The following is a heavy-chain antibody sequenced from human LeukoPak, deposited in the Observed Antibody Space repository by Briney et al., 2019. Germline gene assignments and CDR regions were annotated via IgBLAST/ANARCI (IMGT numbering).Heavy chain of an antibody. D-gene: IGHD6-13*01. CDR1: GYTFINYA. Sequence: ASVKVSCKASGYTFINYAMHWVRQAPGQGLEWMGIINPSGGSTSYAQKFQGRVTMTRDTSTSTVYMELCSLRSEDTAVYYCARRGSWDYYYGMDVWGQGTTVTVSS. CDR2: INPSGGST. CDR3: ARRGSWDYYYGMDV. J-gene: IGHJ6*02. V-gene: IGHV1-46*01.